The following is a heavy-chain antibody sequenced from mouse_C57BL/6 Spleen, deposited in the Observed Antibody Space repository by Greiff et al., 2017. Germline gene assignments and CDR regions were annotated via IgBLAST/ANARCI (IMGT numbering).Heavy chain of an antibody. CDR3: ARWGPRDV. V-gene: IGHV1-82*01. CDR2: IHPGDGDT. J-gene: IGHJ1*03. Sequence: VQLQQSGPELVRPGASVKISCTASGYAFSSSWMNWVKQRPGQGLEWIGRIHPGDGDTNYNGKFKGKATLTADKSSSTAYLHRSSLTSEDSAVYFCARWGPRDVWGTGPTVTVAS. CDR1: GYAFSSSW.